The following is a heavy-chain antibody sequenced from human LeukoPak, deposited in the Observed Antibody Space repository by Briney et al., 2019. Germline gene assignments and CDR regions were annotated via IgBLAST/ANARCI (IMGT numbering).Heavy chain of an antibody. CDR2: IYHSGST. CDR3: ARDDSGSFDY. D-gene: IGHD3-10*01. Sequence: SETLSLTCDVSGYSISSGYYWGWIRQPPGKGLGWIGSIYHSGSTYYKPSLKSRVTISVDTSKNQFSLKLSSVTAADTALYYCARDDSGSFDYWGQGTLVIVSS. J-gene: IGHJ4*02. V-gene: IGHV4-38-2*02. CDR1: GYSISSGYY.